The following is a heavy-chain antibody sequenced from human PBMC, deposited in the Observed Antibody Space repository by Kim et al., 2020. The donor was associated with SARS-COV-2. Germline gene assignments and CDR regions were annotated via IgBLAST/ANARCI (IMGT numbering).Heavy chain of an antibody. V-gene: IGHV3-30*04. CDR3: ARDIAGFTVPWFDP. CDR1: GFTFSSYA. J-gene: IGHJ5*02. D-gene: IGHD4-17*01. CDR2: ISYDGSNK. Sequence: GGSLRLSCAASGFTFSSYAMHWVRQAPGKGLEWVAVISYDGSNKYYADSVKGRFTISRDNSKNTLYLQMNSLRAEDTAVYYCARDIAGFTVPWFDPWGQGTLVTVSS.